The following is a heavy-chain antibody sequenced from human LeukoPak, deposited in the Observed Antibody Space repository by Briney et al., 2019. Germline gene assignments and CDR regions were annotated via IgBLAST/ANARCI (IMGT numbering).Heavy chain of an antibody. J-gene: IGHJ4*02. V-gene: IGHV1-2*06. CDR1: GYIFTGYY. D-gene: IGHD3-22*01. Sequence: ASAVNVSCKASGYIFTGYYMHGVRQAPAQRGDGVGRINRNSGGTNYAKKFQGRVTMTRDTSISTAYMELSRLRSDDTAVYYCARGTITMIDYWGQGTLVTVSS. CDR2: INRNSGGT. CDR3: ARGTITMIDY.